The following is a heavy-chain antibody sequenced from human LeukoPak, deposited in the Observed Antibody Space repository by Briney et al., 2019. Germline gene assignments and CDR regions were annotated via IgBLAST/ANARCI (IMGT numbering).Heavy chain of an antibody. CDR2: MYTSGRS. D-gene: IGHD2-15*01. CDR1: GGSISSYY. J-gene: IGHJ4*02. Sequence: PSETLSLTCTVSGGSISSYYWSWIRQPAGKGLEWIGPMYTSGRSNYNPSLKSRVTISVDTSKNQFSLKLSSVTAADTAVYYCARDLVGADRDYFDYWGQGTLVTVSS. V-gene: IGHV4-4*07. CDR3: ARDLVGADRDYFDY.